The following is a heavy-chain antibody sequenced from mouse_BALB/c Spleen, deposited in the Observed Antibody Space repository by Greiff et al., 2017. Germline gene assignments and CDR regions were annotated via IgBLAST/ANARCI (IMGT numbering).Heavy chain of an antibody. D-gene: IGHD2-4*01. V-gene: IGHV5-4*02. CDR2: ISDGGSYT. Sequence: EVKVVESGGGLVKPGGSLKLSCAASGFTFSDYYMYWVRQTPEKRLEWVATISDGGSYTYYPDSVKGRFTISRDNAKNNLYLQMSSLKSEDKAMYYCARADDYDEGAWFAYWGQGTLVTVS. J-gene: IGHJ3*01. CDR1: GFTFSDYY. CDR3: ARADDYDEGAWFAY.